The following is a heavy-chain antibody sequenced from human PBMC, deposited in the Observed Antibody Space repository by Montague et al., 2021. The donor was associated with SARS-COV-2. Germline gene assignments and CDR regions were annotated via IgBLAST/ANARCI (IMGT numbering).Heavy chain of an antibody. V-gene: IGHV3-7*03. J-gene: IGHJ5*02. CDR3: ARNRGWYRLGS. CDR1: GFPFSADY. D-gene: IGHD6-19*01. CDR2: INGAGSET. Sequence: SLRLSCAASGFPFSADYMTWVRQAPGKGLEWVGNINGAGSETGYGDSLRGRIAISRDNAKNSMYLVMNSLRAEDTAVYYCARNRGWYRLGSWGQETLVTVSS.